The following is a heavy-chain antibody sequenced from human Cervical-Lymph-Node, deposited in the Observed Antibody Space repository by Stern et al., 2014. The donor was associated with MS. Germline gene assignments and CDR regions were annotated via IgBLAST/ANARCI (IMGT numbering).Heavy chain of an antibody. CDR2: ISSRGSTI. V-gene: IGHV3-11*01. CDR1: GFTLSDYY. CDR3: ARDLLRSGSYYYYYGLDV. D-gene: IGHD6-19*01. J-gene: IGHJ6*02. Sequence: QVQLVQSGGDLVKPGGSLRLSCAASGFTLSDYYMIWIRQAPGKGLEWVSSISSRGSTISYADSVKGRFTIPRDNANNSLFLQMNSLRAEDAAVYYCARDLLRSGSYYYYYGLDVWGQGTTVTVSS.